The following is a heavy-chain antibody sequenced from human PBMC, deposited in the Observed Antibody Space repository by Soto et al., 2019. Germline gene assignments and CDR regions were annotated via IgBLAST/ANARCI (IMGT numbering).Heavy chain of an antibody. CDR1: GFTFDDYA. CDR2: ISWNSGSI. Sequence: EVQLVESGGGLVQPGRSLRLSCAASGFTFDDYAMHWVRQAPGKGLEWVSGISWNSGSIGYADSVKGRFTISRDNAKNSLYLQMNSLRAEDTALYYCVSGTGGAVADYFDYWGQGTLVTVSS. V-gene: IGHV3-9*01. CDR3: VSGTGGAVADYFDY. D-gene: IGHD6-19*01. J-gene: IGHJ4*02.